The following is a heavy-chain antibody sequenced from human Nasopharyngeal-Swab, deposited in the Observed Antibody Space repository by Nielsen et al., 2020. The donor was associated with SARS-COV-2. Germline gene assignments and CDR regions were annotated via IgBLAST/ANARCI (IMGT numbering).Heavy chain of an antibody. CDR2: INPDGGAT. V-gene: IGHV1-2*06. J-gene: IGHJ3*02. Sequence: ASVKVSCKASGYTFTNHHIHWVRQAPGQGLEWMGRINPDGGATIYAQNFQGRVTMTRDTSLNTACMELTRLTSADTAVYYCAGMIIENDAFDIWGQGTTVTVSS. CDR3: AGMIIENDAFDI. D-gene: IGHD3-22*01. CDR1: GYTFTNHH.